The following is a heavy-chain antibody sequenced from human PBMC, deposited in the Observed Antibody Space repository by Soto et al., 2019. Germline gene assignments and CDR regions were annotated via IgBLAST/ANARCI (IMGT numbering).Heavy chain of an antibody. D-gene: IGHD3-16*01. CDR3: AREWGDGGAFDI. CDR1: GFTFSSYS. Sequence: GGSLRLSCAASGFTFSSYSMNWVRQAPGKGLEWVSYISSSSSSTIYYADSVKGRFTISRDNAKNSLYLQMNSLRDEDTAVYYCAREWGDGGAFDIWGQGTMVTVSS. J-gene: IGHJ3*02. V-gene: IGHV3-48*02. CDR2: ISSSSSSTI.